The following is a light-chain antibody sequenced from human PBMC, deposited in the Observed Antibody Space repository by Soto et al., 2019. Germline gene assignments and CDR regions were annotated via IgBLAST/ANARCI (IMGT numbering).Light chain of an antibody. Sequence: QSALTQPPSASGSPGQSVAISCTGTSSGVGGNNYVSWYQQHPGKAPKLMVYEVTKRPSGVPDRFSGSKSGNTASLTVSGLQAEDAADYYCSSYAGSNNVIFGGGTKLTVL. CDR2: EVT. J-gene: IGLJ2*01. CDR1: SSGVGGNNY. CDR3: SSYAGSNNVI. V-gene: IGLV2-8*01.